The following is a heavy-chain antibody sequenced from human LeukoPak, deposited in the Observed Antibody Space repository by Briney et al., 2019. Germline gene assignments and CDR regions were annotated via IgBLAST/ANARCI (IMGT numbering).Heavy chain of an antibody. Sequence: GGSLRLSCAASGFTFSSYGMHWVRQAPGKGLEWEAFIRYDGSNKYYADSVKGRFTISRDNSKNTLYLQMNSLRAEDTAVYYCAKTPYCSGGSCYSGYFDYWGQGTLVTVSS. V-gene: IGHV3-30*02. CDR1: GFTFSSYG. CDR2: IRYDGSNK. CDR3: AKTPYCSGGSCYSGYFDY. D-gene: IGHD2-15*01. J-gene: IGHJ4*02.